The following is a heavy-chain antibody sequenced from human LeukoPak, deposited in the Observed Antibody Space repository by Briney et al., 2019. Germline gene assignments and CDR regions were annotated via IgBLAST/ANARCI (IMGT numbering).Heavy chain of an antibody. D-gene: IGHD6-19*01. Sequence: SETLSLTCTVSGGSISSGSYYSGWIRQPPGKGLEWIANIYYSGSTYYKPSLKSRVTISVDTSKNQFSLNVSSVTAADTAVYYCARGVAVAGNLDYWGQGTLVTVSS. CDR3: ARGVAVAGNLDY. V-gene: IGHV4-39*01. CDR2: IYYSGST. CDR1: GGSISSGSYY. J-gene: IGHJ4*02.